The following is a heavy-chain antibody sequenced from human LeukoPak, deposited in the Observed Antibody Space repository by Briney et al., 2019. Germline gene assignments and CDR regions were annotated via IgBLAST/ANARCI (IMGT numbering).Heavy chain of an antibody. CDR3: AKIAYCSGGSCPEDY. CDR1: GFTFSSYG. Sequence: PGGSLRLSCAASGFTFSSYGMHWVRQAPGKGLEWVAFIRYDGSNKYYADSVKGRFTISRDNSKNTLYLQMNSLRAEDTAVYYCAKIAYCSGGSCPEDYWGQGTLVTVSS. CDR2: IRYDGSNK. J-gene: IGHJ4*01. D-gene: IGHD2-15*01. V-gene: IGHV3-30*02.